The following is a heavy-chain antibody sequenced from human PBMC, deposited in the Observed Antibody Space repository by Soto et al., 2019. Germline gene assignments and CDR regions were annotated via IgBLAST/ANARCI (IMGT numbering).Heavy chain of an antibody. V-gene: IGHV4-34*01. CDR1: GGSFSGYY. CDR3: ARRSDYDFWSGYSLGPFVY. J-gene: IGHJ4*02. D-gene: IGHD3-3*01. CDR2: INHSGST. Sequence: SETLSLTCAVYGGSFSGYYWSWIRQPPGKGLEWIGEINHSGSTNYNPSLKSRVTISVDTSKNQFSLKLSSVTAADTAVYYCARRSDYDFWSGYSLGPFVYWGQGTLVTVSS.